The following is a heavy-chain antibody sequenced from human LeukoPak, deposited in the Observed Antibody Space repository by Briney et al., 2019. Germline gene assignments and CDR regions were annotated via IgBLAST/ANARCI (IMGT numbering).Heavy chain of an antibody. J-gene: IGHJ5*02. D-gene: IGHD5-18*01. CDR3: ASHSYGKISGP. Sequence: GGSLRLSCAAFGFTFSFYAMTWVRQAPGKGLEWVSSISSSSSYIYYADSVKGRFTISRDNAKNSLYLQMNSLRAEDTAVYYCASHSYGKISGPWGQGTLVTVSS. CDR2: ISSSSSYI. CDR1: GFTFSFYA. V-gene: IGHV3-21*01.